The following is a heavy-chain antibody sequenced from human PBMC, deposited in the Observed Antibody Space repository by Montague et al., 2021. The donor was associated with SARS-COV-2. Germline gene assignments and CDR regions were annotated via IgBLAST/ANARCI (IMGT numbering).Heavy chain of an antibody. CDR1: EFSVSSNY. V-gene: IGHV3-53*01. J-gene: IGHJ4*02. CDR2: IGSGGGT. CDR3: SKGGAQGSRSFDY. D-gene: IGHD1-26*01. Sequence: SLRLSCAASEFSVSSNYLNWVRQAPGKGLEWVSFIGSGGGTYYADSVKGRFTISADTSRNTLYLQMNSLRAEDTAVYYCSKGGAQGSRSFDYWGQGTLVTVSS.